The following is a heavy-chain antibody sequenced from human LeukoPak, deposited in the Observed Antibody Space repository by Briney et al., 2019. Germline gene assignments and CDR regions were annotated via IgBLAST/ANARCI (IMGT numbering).Heavy chain of an antibody. CDR2: ISDSGGST. CDR3: AKGVERGYSYAYYFDY. J-gene: IGHJ4*02. V-gene: IGHV3-23*01. D-gene: IGHD5-18*01. CDR1: GFTFSTYA. Sequence: PGGSLRLSCAGSGFTFSTYAMSWVRQAPGKGLEWVSAISDSGGSTYYADSVKGRFTISRDNSKNTLYLQMNSLRAEDTAIYYCAKGVERGYSYAYYFDYWGQGTLVTVSS.